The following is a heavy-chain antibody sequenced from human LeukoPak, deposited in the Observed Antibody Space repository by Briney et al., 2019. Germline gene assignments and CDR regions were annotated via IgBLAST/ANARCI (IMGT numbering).Heavy chain of an antibody. J-gene: IGHJ4*02. D-gene: IGHD1-26*01. Sequence: ASAKVSCKASGYPFSSYDINWVRQAAGQGVEWMGWMTPNNGNTGYIEKFQGRVTMTRITSISTAYMELSGLRSEDTAIYYCARMISGSFYYWGQGTLVTVSS. CDR3: ARMISGSFYY. CDR2: MTPNNGNT. CDR1: GYPFSSYD. V-gene: IGHV1-8*01.